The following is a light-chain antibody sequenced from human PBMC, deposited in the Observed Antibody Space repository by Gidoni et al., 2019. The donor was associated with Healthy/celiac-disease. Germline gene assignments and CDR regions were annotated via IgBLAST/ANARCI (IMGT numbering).Light chain of an antibody. CDR1: QSISSY. CDR3: QQSYSTPAIT. CDR2: AAS. J-gene: IGKJ5*01. Sequence: DIQMTQSPSSLSASVGDRVTITCRASQSISSYLNWYQQKPGKASKLLIYAASSLQSGVPSRFSGSGSGTDFTLTISSLQPEDFATYYCQQSYSTPAITCGQGTRLEIK. V-gene: IGKV1-39*01.